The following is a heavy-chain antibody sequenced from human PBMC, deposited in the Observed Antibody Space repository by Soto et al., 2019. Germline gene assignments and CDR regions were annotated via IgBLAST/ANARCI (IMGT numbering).Heavy chain of an antibody. CDR3: AKDVLDTVPYYFDY. V-gene: IGHV3-23*01. Sequence: EVQLLESGGGLVQPGGPLRLSGAASDFPFSTKPWSGAAKPQGRGLEWVSAISGGGGSTYYADSVKGRFTISRDNSKNTLYLQMNSLRAEDTAVYYCAKDVLDTVPYYFDYWGQGTLVTVSS. CDR2: ISGGGGST. J-gene: IGHJ4*02. D-gene: IGHD3-3*02. CDR1: DFPFSTKP.